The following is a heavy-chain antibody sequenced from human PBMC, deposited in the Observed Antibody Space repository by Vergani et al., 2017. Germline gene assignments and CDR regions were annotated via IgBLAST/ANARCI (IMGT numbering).Heavy chain of an antibody. Sequence: QLQLQESDPGLLKPSETLSLSCTVSGDSISTSSYAWGWIRQPPGKTLEWIGTVFYGGRTSYNPSLKSRVTLSLDTSKKQISLHLTSVTAADTAVYYCARHISVVRPSSMTAFDYWGQGTLVTVSS. J-gene: IGHJ4*02. CDR2: VFYGGRT. V-gene: IGHV4-39*01. CDR3: ARHISVVRPSSMTAFDY. CDR1: GDSISTSSYA. D-gene: IGHD2-21*01.